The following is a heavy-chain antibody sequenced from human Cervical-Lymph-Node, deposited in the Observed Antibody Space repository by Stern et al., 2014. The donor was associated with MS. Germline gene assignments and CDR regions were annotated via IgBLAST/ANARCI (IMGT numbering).Heavy chain of an antibody. CDR1: GYSFTYHA. CDR2: IKTDTGNP. J-gene: IGHJ3*02. Sequence: VQLVESGSELKKPGDSVKVSCKASGYSFTYHAINWVRQAPGQGLEWMGLIKTDTGNPTYAEGFTARFVFSLDTSVTTAYLQISSLKAEDTAVYYCAREAGQSDAFDIWGQGTMVTVSS. V-gene: IGHV7-4-1*02. D-gene: IGHD6-13*01. CDR3: AREAGQSDAFDI.